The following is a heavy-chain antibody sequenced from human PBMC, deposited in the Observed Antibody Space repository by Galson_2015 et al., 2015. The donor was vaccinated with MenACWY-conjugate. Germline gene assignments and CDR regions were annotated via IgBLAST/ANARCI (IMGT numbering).Heavy chain of an antibody. J-gene: IGHJ4*02. V-gene: IGHV4-34*01. Sequence: SETLSLTCAVYGGSFSGYYWSWIRQPPGKGLEWIGEINHSGSTNYNPSLKSRVTISVNTSKNQFSLKLSSVTAADTAVYYCAREGPVAASYYFDYWGQGTLVTVSS. CDR2: INHSGST. CDR3: AREGPVAASYYFDY. CDR1: GGSFSGYY. D-gene: IGHD2-15*01.